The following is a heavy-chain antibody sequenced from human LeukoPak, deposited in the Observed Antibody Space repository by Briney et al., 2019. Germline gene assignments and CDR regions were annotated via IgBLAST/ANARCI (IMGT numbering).Heavy chain of an antibody. CDR2: FDPEDGET. J-gene: IGHJ3*02. Sequence: ASVKVSCKVSGYTHTELSMHWVRQAPGKGLEWMGGFDPEDGETIYAQKFQGRVTMTEDTSTDTAYMELSSLRSEDTAVYYCATGLKVVYDAFDIWGQGTMVTVSS. D-gene: IGHD2-2*01. V-gene: IGHV1-24*01. CDR3: ATGLKVVYDAFDI. CDR1: GYTHTELS.